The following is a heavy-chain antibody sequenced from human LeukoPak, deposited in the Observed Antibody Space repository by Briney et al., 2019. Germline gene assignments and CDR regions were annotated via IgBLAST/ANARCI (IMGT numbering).Heavy chain of an antibody. V-gene: IGHV1-2*02. D-gene: IGHD3-22*01. CDR1: GYTFTGYY. Sequence: GASVKVSCKASGYTFTGYYMHWVRQAPGQGLEWMGWINPNSGGTNYAQKFQGRVTMTRDTSISTAYMELSRLRSEDTAVYYCARSPNDSSGYYPVYFDYWGQGTLVTVSS. CDR3: ARSPNDSSGYYPVYFDY. J-gene: IGHJ4*02. CDR2: INPNSGGT.